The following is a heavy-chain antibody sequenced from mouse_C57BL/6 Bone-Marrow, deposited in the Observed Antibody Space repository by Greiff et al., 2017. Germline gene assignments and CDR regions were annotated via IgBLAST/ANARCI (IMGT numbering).Heavy chain of an antibody. CDR2: TYPRSGNT. D-gene: IGHD1-1*01. V-gene: IGHV1-81*01. CDR3: APWGSDY. Sequence: VQLQQSGAELARPGASVKLSCKASGYTFTSYGISWVKQRTGQGLEWIGETYPRSGNTYYNEKFKGKATLTADKSSSTAYMELRSLTSEDSAVYFCAPWGSDYWGQGTTLTVSS. CDR1: GYTFTSYG. J-gene: IGHJ2*01.